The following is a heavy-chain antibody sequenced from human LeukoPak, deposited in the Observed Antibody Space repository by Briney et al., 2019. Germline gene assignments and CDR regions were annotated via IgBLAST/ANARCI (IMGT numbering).Heavy chain of an antibody. CDR3: AGGALDY. V-gene: IGHV3-7*04. J-gene: IGHJ4*02. CDR1: GFTFSDYW. Sequence: GGSLRLSCAASGFTFSDYWMSWVRQAPGQGLEWVAKISQDGREQRFVDSVKGRFTISRDNANNLLFLQMDSLRAEDTGVYYCAGGALDYWGPGTLVTVSS. CDR2: ISQDGREQ.